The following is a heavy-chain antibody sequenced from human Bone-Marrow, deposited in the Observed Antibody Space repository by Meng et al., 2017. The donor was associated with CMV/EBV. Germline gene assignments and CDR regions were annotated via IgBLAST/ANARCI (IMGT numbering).Heavy chain of an antibody. J-gene: IGHJ6*02. CDR3: ARLPGYCSSTSCYRYYYYYGMDV. D-gene: IGHD2-2*01. V-gene: IGHV1-69*02. CDR2: IIPILGIA. CDR1: GGTFSSYT. Sequence: SVKVSCKASGGTFSSYTISWVRQAPGQGLEWMGRIIPILGIANYAQKFQGRVTMTTDTSTSTAYMELRSLRSDDTAVYYCARLPGYCSSTSCYRYYYYYGMDVWGQGTTVTVSS.